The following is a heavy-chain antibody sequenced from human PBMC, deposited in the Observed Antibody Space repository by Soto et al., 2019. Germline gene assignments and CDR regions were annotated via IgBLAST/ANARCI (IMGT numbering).Heavy chain of an antibody. J-gene: IGHJ6*03. V-gene: IGHV1-8*01. CDR3: ARHHYGEGDYYYYYMDV. CDR1: GYTFTSYD. D-gene: IGHD4-17*01. CDR2: MNPNSGNT. Sequence: ASVKVSCKASGYTFTSYDINWVRQATGQGLEWMGWMNPNSGNTGYAQKFQGRVTMTRNTSISTAYMELSSLRSEDTAVYYCARHHYGEGDYYYYYMDVWGKGTTVTVSS.